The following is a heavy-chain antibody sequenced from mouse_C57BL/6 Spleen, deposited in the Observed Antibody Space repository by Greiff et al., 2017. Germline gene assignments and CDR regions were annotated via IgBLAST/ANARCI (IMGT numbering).Heavy chain of an antibody. D-gene: IGHD4-1*01. J-gene: IGHJ4*01. V-gene: IGHV1-15*01. CDR3: TRGELGRYYAMDD. CDR1: GYTFTDYE. Sequence: VQLQQSGAELVRPGASVTLSCKASGYTFTDYEMHWVKQTPVHGLEWIGAIDPETGGTAYNQKFKGKAILTADKSSSTAYMELRSLTSEDSAVYYCTRGELGRYYAMDDWGKGTSVTVSS. CDR2: IDPETGGT.